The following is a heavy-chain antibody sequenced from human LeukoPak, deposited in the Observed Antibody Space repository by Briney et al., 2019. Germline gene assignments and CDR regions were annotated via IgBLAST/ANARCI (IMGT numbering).Heavy chain of an antibody. J-gene: IGHJ4*02. CDR2: INHSGST. V-gene: IGHV4-34*01. Sequence: PSETLSLTCAVYGGSFSGYYWSWIRQPPGKGLEWIGEINHSGSTNYNPSLKSRVTISVDTSKNQLSLKLSSVTAADTAVYYCARSRDYGDYLYYFDYWGQGTLVTVSS. D-gene: IGHD4-17*01. CDR3: ARSRDYGDYLYYFDY. CDR1: GGSFSGYY.